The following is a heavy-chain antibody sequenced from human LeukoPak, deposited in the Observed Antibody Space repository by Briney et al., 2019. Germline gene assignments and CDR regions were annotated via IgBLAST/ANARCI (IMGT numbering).Heavy chain of an antibody. CDR1: GFTFSNYG. CDR2: ISGSADST. D-gene: IGHD3-10*01. J-gene: IGHJ3*02. Sequence: TGGSLRLSCAASGFTFSNYGMNWVRQAPGKGLEWVSVISGSADSTYYADSVRGRFTISRDNSKNTLYLQMNSLRVEDTAMYYCAKGSRSFLGYDAFDIWGQGTMVTVSS. V-gene: IGHV3-23*01. CDR3: AKGSRSFLGYDAFDI.